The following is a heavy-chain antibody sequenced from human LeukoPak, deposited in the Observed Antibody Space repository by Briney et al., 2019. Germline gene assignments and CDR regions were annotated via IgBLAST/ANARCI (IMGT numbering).Heavy chain of an antibody. V-gene: IGHV3-30*18. Sequence: GGSLRLSCAASGFTFSSYEMNWVRQAPGKGLEWVAVISYERRNTYYADSVKGRFTISRDDSKNTLYLQMNSLTAEDTAVYYCTKGPFQYSGSLGGAFDSWGQGTLVTVSS. CDR3: TKGPFQYSGSLGGAFDS. J-gene: IGHJ4*02. CDR2: ISYERRNT. CDR1: GFTFSSYE. D-gene: IGHD1-26*01.